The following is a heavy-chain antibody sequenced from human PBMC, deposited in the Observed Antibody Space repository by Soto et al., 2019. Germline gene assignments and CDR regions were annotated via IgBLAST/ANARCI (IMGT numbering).Heavy chain of an antibody. Sequence: PSETLSLTCTVSGGSVSSGSYYWSWIRQPPGKGLEWIGYIYYSGSTNYNPSLKSRVTISADTSKNQFSLKLSSVTAADTAVYYCARDGDGYNYWGQGIPVTVSS. CDR2: IYYSGST. CDR1: GGSVSSGSYY. CDR3: ARDGDGYNY. J-gene: IGHJ4*02. D-gene: IGHD5-12*01. V-gene: IGHV4-61*01.